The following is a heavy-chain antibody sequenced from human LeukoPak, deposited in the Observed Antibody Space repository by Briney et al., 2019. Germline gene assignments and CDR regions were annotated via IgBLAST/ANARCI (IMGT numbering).Heavy chain of an antibody. Sequence: GGSLRLSCAASGFTVSSNYMSWVRQAPGKGLEWVSVIYSDGRTYYADSVKGRFTISRDNSKNTLDLQMNSLGVEDTAVYYCARERLGYYDRSGLDYWGQGTLVTVSS. CDR1: GFTVSSNY. V-gene: IGHV3-53*01. CDR3: ARERLGYYDRSGLDY. D-gene: IGHD3-22*01. J-gene: IGHJ4*02. CDR2: IYSDGRT.